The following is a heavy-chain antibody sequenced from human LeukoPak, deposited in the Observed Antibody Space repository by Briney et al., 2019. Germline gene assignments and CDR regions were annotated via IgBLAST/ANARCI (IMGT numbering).Heavy chain of an antibody. CDR3: ARGLEFVGYCSSTSCHNWFDP. V-gene: IGHV1-2*02. Sequence: GASVKVSCKASGYTFTGYYMHWVRQAPGQGLEWMGWINPNSGGTNYAQKFQGRVTMTRDTSISTAYMELSRLRSDDTAVYYCARGLEFVGYCSSTSCHNWFDPWGQGTLVTASS. CDR2: INPNSGGT. J-gene: IGHJ5*02. CDR1: GYTFTGYY. D-gene: IGHD2-2*01.